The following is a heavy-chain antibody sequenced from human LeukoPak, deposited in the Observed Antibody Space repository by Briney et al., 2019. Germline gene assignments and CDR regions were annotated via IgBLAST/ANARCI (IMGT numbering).Heavy chain of an antibody. V-gene: IGHV3-15*01. CDR2: IKRKTDDGTT. J-gene: IGHJ4*02. CDR3: TTQSGAWNFDY. Sequence: GGSLRLSCAASGFIFSTYWMSWVRQAPGKGLEWVGLIKRKTDDGTTDYAAPEKGRFTISRDDSKNTLYLQMNSLKTEDTAVYYCTTQSGAWNFDYWGQGTLVTVSS. D-gene: IGHD1-1*01. CDR1: GFIFSTYW.